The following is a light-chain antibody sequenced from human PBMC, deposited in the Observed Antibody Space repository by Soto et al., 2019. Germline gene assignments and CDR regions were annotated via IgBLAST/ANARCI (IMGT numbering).Light chain of an antibody. CDR2: DAS. J-gene: IGKJ1*01. V-gene: IGKV1-5*01. CDR3: QQYNSYSRT. CDR1: QSISSW. Sequence: DIQMTQSLSTLSXXAXXXXTXXXXASQSISSWLAWYQHKPGKAPKLLIYDASNLDSGVPSRFSGSGSGTEFTLTISSLQPDDFATYYCQQYNSYSRTFGQGTKVDI.